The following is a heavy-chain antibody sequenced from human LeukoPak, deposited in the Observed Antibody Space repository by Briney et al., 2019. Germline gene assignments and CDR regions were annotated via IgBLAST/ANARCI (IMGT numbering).Heavy chain of an antibody. CDR2: INHSGGT. CDR1: GGSFSAYS. Sequence: SETLSLTCAVYGGSFSAYSWTWIRQPPGKGLEWIGEINHSGGTNPNPSLKIRVSISRASSKNQIFLKLRSVTAADTAVYYCAGPQAGAAFEIWGQGTMVTVSS. J-gene: IGHJ3*02. V-gene: IGHV4-34*01. CDR3: AGPQAGAAFEI. D-gene: IGHD6-13*01.